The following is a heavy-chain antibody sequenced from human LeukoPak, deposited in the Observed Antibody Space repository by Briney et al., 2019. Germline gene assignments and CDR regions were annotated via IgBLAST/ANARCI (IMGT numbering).Heavy chain of an antibody. V-gene: IGHV4-34*01. CDR2: INHSGST. CDR1: GGSSTVTY. Sequence: SETLSLTCADHGGSSTVTYSSWIPHPPGKGLEWIGEINHSGSTNYNPSLKRRVTISVDTAKDQYSLKLSSVTAADTAVYNCARGPGGYYIDVGGKETTVTVSS. CDR3: ARGPGGYYIDV. J-gene: IGHJ6*03. D-gene: IGHD3-16*01.